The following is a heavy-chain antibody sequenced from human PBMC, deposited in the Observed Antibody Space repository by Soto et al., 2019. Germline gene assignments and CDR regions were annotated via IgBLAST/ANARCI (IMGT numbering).Heavy chain of an antibody. Sequence: GGSLRLSCAASGFTFRSYHMHWVRQAPGKGLEWVASISYDENNKYYTDSVKGRFTISRDNSKNTLYLQMNSLRDEDTAVYYCARAMDAAMASKDNWFDPWGQGTLVTVSS. CDR3: ARAMDAAMASKDNWFDP. D-gene: IGHD5-18*01. CDR1: GFTFRSYH. CDR2: ISYDENNK. V-gene: IGHV3-30-3*01. J-gene: IGHJ5*02.